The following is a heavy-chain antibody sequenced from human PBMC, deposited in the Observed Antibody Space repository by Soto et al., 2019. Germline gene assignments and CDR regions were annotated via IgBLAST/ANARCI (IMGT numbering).Heavy chain of an antibody. CDR1: GFTFSSYA. Sequence: GGSLRLSCAASGFTFSSYAMSWVRQAPGKGLEWVSAISGSGGSTYYADSVKGRFTISRDNSKNTLYLQMNSLRAEDTAVYYCAKDSPSITIFGVPKPFQRWGQGTLVTVSS. D-gene: IGHD3-3*01. J-gene: IGHJ1*01. CDR3: AKDSPSITIFGVPKPFQR. CDR2: ISGSGGST. V-gene: IGHV3-23*01.